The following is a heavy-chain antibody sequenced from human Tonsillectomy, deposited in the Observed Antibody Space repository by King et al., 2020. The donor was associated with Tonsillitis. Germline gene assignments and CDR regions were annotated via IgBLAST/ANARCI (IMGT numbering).Heavy chain of an antibody. CDR1: GFTFSSYW. J-gene: IGHJ4*02. V-gene: IGHV3-7*03. CDR3: ARGWIQLWPFDY. Sequence: VQLVESGGGLVQPGGSPRLSCAASGFTFSSYWMSWVRQAPGKGLEWVANIKEDGSEKYYVDSVKGRFTISRDNAKNSLYLQMNSLRAEDTAAYYCARGWIQLWPFDYWGQGTLVTVSS. D-gene: IGHD5-18*01. CDR2: IKEDGSEK.